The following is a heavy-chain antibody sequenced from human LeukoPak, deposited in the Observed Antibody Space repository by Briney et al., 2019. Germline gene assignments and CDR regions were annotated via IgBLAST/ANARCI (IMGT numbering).Heavy chain of an antibody. J-gene: IGHJ3*01. V-gene: IGHV3-23*01. Sequence: GGSLRLSYAASGISFSGYAMSWVRQSPGKGLEWVSTISGNDDWTTYGDSVKDRFTISRDNSKYMVYVQMNSLRAEDTAVYYCARSRLATAGTGAFDVWGQGTKVTVSS. CDR2: ISGNDDWT. D-gene: IGHD6-13*01. CDR1: GISFSGYA. CDR3: ARSRLATAGTGAFDV.